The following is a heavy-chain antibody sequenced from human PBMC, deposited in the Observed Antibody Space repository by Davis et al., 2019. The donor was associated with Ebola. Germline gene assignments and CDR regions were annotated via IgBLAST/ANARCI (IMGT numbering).Heavy chain of an antibody. CDR1: GGSISSGGYY. J-gene: IGHJ6*02. CDR3: ARDEFGGYCSGGSCSGDYGMDV. CDR2: IYYSGST. Sequence: PSETLSLTCTVSGGSISSGGYYWSWIRQHPGKGLEWIGYIYYSGSTYYNPSLKSRVTISVDTSKNQFSLKLSSVTAADTAVYYCARDEFGGYCSGGSCSGDYGMDVWGQGTTVTVSS. V-gene: IGHV4-31*03. D-gene: IGHD2-15*01.